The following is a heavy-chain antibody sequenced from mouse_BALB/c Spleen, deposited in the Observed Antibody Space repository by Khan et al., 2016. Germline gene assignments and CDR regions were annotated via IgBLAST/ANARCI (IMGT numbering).Heavy chain of an antibody. CDR3: PRKEYRYDRYYAMDY. J-gene: IGHJ4*01. V-gene: IGHV8-8*01. Sequence: QVTLKESGPGILQPSQTLSLTCSFSGFSLSTSGMGVGWIRQPSGKGLEWLAHIWWDDVKRYNPALKSRLTISKDTSSSQVFLKIASVETADTATYYCPRKEYRYDRYYAMDYCSQGTSVTVSS. CDR2: IWWDDVK. CDR1: GFSLSTSGMG. D-gene: IGHD2-14*01.